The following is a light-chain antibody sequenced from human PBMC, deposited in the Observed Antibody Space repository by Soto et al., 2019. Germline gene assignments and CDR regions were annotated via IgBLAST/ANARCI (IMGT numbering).Light chain of an antibody. CDR3: QQYNSYSPWT. V-gene: IGKV1-5*01. J-gene: IGKJ1*01. CDR2: GAS. Sequence: DIQMTQSPSSLFASVGDRDTVTCRASQTINNFLNWYHQKPGKAPKLLIYGASSLQSGVPSRFSGGGSGTKFTLTISSLQPDDFATYYCQQYNSYSPWTFGQGTKVEIK. CDR1: QTINNF.